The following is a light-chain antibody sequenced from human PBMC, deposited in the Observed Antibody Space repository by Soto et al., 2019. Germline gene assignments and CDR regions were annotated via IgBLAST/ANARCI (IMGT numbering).Light chain of an antibody. CDR1: SSDVGSYNL. V-gene: IGLV2-23*03. CDR3: CSYEGSSTFRV. J-gene: IGLJ2*01. Sequence: QSALTQPASVSGSPGQSITISCTGTSSDVGSYNLVSWYQQHPGTAPKLIIYEGSKRPSGVSNRFSGSKSGTTASLIIAGLQAEDAAYYFCCSYEGSSTFRVFGGGTKLTVL. CDR2: EGS.